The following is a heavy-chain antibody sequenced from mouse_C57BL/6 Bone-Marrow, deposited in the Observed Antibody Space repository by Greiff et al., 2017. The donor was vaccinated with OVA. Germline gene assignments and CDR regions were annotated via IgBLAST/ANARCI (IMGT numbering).Heavy chain of an antibody. CDR3: ARWICYAMDY. CDR2: INPYNGGT. J-gene: IGHJ4*01. Sequence: EVQLQQSGPVLVKPGASVKMSCKASGYTFTDYYMNWVKQSHGKSLEWIGVINPYNGGTSYNQKFKGKATLTVDKSSSTAYMELNSLTSEDSAVYYCARWICYAMDYWGQGTSVTVSS. V-gene: IGHV1-19*01. CDR1: GYTFTDYY.